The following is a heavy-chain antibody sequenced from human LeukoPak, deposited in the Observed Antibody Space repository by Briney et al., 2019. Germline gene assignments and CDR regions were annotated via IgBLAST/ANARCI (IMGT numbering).Heavy chain of an antibody. Sequence: GGSLRLSCAASGFTFTSYWMSWVRQAPGKGLEWASAISGIGGSTYYAGSVKGRFTISRDNSKNTLYLQMNSLRAEDTAVYYCAKDGSNFDPWGQGTLVTVSS. CDR1: GFTFTSYW. CDR3: AKDGSNFDP. J-gene: IGHJ5*02. CDR2: ISGIGGST. D-gene: IGHD1-1*01. V-gene: IGHV3-23*01.